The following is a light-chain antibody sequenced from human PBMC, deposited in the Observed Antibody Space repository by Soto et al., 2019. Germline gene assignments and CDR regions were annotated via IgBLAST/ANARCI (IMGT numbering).Light chain of an antibody. CDR2: GAS. Sequence: EIVLTQSPGTLSLSPGERATLSCRASQSVSSSYLAWYQQKPGQAPRLLIYGASSSATGIPDRFSGSGSGIDFTLTISRLEPEDFAVYYCHQYDISPLTFGGGTKVEIK. J-gene: IGKJ4*01. V-gene: IGKV3-20*01. CDR1: QSVSSSY. CDR3: HQYDISPLT.